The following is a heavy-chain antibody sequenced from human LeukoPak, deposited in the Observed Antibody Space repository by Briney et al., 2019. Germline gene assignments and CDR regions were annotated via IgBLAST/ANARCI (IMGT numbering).Heavy chain of an antibody. Sequence: GGSLRLSCAASGFTFSSYAMRWFRQAPGKGLEWVPAISGSGGSTYYADSVKGRFTISRDNSKNTLYLQMNSLRAEDTAVYYCARVMVAFDIWGQGTMVTVSS. D-gene: IGHD3-10*01. V-gene: IGHV3-23*01. J-gene: IGHJ3*02. CDR2: ISGSGGST. CDR3: ARVMVAFDI. CDR1: GFTFSSYA.